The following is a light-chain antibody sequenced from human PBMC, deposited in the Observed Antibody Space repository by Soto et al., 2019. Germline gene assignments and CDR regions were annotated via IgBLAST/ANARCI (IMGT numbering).Light chain of an antibody. V-gene: IGLV2-14*01. CDR3: SSYTSSSMV. CDR1: SSDVGGYNY. Sequence: QSVLTQPASVSGSPGQSITISCTGTSSDVGGYNYVSWYQQHPGKAPKLMIYEVGNRPSGVSNRFSGSKSGNTASLTISGLQAEDEADYYCSSYTSSSMVFGTGTKVTVL. J-gene: IGLJ1*01. CDR2: EVG.